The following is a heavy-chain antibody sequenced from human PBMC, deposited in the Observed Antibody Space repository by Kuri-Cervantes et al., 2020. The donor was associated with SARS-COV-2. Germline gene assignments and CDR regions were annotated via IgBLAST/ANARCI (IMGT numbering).Heavy chain of an antibody. CDR3: ARKSACSSTSCYPGAFDY. V-gene: IGHV4-34*01. CDR2: INHSGST. J-gene: IGHJ4*02. CDR1: GFIFSSYS. D-gene: IGHD2-2*01. Sequence: ESLKISCAASGFIFSSYSMNWIRQPPGKGLEWIGEINHSGSTNYNPSLKSRVTISVDTSKNQFSLKLSSVTAADTAVYYCARKSACSSTSCYPGAFDYWGQGTLVTVSS.